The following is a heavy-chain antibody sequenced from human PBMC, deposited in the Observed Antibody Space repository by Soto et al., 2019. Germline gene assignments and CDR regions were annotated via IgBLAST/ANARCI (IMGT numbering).Heavy chain of an antibody. CDR1: DASIGRYS. Sequence: SVPMSVDRTISDASIGRYSCSCIRQPPGKGLEWIGYIYYSGSTNYNPSLKSRVTISVDTSKNQFSLKLSSVTAADTAVYYCARYSRVAGVAFFDIWGQGTMVT. CDR2: IYYSGST. V-gene: IGHV4-59*01. CDR3: ARYSRVAGVAFFDI. D-gene: IGHD2-15*01. J-gene: IGHJ3*02.